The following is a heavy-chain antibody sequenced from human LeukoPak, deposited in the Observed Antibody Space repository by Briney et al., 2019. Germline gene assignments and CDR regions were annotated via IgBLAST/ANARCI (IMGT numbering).Heavy chain of an antibody. J-gene: IGHJ4*02. Sequence: PSETLPLTCTVSGGSISSYYWSWIRQPPGKGLEWIGYIYYSGSTNYNPSLKSRVTISVDTSKNQFSLKLSSVTAADTAVYYCASMYYYGSGSYYKGIFDYWGQGTLVTVSS. D-gene: IGHD3-10*01. CDR3: ASMYYYGSGSYYKGIFDY. CDR2: IYYSGST. V-gene: IGHV4-59*01. CDR1: GGSISSYY.